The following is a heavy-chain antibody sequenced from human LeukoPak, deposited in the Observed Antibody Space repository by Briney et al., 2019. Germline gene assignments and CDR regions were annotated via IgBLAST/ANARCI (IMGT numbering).Heavy chain of an antibody. CDR3: ARVSGYWFDP. J-gene: IGHJ5*02. Sequence: PSETLSLTCAVYGGSFSGYYWSWIRQPPGKGLEWIGEINHSGSTNYNPSLKSRVTISVDRSKNQFSLKLSSVTAADTAVYYCARVSGYWFDPWGQGTLVTVSS. CDR1: GGSFSGYY. V-gene: IGHV4-34*01. CDR2: INHSGST.